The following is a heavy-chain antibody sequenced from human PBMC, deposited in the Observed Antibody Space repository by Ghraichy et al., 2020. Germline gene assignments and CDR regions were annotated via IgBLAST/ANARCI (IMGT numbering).Heavy chain of an antibody. J-gene: IGHJ4*02. CDR2: ISSTSNTI. CDR1: GFIFSDYS. V-gene: IGHV3-48*01. D-gene: IGHD2/OR15-2a*01. Sequence: GESLRLSCTASGFIFSDYSMNWVRQAPGKGLEWVSYISSTSNTIYYADSVKGRFIISRDNAEKSLFLHVNSLRAEDTAVYYCARDPRRFRFEDWGQGTPVTVSS. CDR3: ARDPRRFRFED.